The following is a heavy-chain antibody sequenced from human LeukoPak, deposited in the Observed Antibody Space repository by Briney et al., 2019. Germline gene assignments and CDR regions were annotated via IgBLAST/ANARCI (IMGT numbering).Heavy chain of an antibody. CDR3: ARGGYGGYYYYMDV. V-gene: IGHV4-30-4*08. D-gene: IGHD5-18*01. CDR1: GGSISSGDYY. J-gene: IGHJ6*03. CDR2: IYYSGST. Sequence: SQTLSLTCTVSGGSISSGDYYWSWIRQPPGKGLEWIGYIYYSGSTYYNPSLKSRVTISVDTSKNQLSLKLSSVTAADTAVYYCARGGYGGYYYYMDVWGKGTTVTVSS.